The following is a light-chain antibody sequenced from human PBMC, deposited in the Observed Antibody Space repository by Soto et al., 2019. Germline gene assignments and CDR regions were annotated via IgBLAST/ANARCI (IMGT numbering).Light chain of an antibody. CDR3: QQYGSSPWT. V-gene: IGKV3-20*01. Sequence: EIVLTQSPGTLSLSPGESATLSCRASQSVSSSYLAWYQQKPGQAPRLLIYGASSRATGIPDRFRGSGSGTDCTLTISRLEPEDFEVYYCQQYGSSPWTFGQGTKVEI. CDR2: GAS. J-gene: IGKJ1*01. CDR1: QSVSSSY.